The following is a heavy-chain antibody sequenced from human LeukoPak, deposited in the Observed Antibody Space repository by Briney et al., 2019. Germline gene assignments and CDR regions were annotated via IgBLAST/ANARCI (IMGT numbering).Heavy chain of an antibody. CDR3: AHSGYDLYSYYFDY. J-gene: IGHJ4*02. CDR2: IYTSGST. CDR1: GGSISSYY. Sequence: PSETLSLTCTVSGGSISSYYWSWIRQPAGKGLEWIGRIYTSGSTNYNPSLKSRVTMSVDTSKNQFSLKLRSVTAADTAVYYCAHSGYDLYSYYFDYWGQGTLVTVSS. D-gene: IGHD5-12*01. V-gene: IGHV4-4*07.